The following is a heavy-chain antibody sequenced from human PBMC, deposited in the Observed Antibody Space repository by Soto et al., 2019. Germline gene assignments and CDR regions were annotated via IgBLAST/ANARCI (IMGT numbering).Heavy chain of an antibody. CDR2: IVPIFATP. D-gene: IGHD5-12*01. CDR3: AREGRGRHFDY. CDR1: GGSFSSYA. Sequence: QVQLVQSGAEVKKPGSSVKVSCKASGGSFSSYAFTWVRLAPGPGLACMRGIVPIFATPSYAQKLQGRVTITADRCTNTVYMELSSLTSEDTALYSWAREGRGRHFDYWGQGTLVTVSS. V-gene: IGHV1-69*14. J-gene: IGHJ4*02.